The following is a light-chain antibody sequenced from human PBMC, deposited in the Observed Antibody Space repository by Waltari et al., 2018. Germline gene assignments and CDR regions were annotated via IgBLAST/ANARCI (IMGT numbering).Light chain of an antibody. V-gene: IGKV4-1*01. CDR1: QSLLYTSNNKNY. CDR3: QQYYSAPLT. J-gene: IGKJ4*01. Sequence: DIVMTQSPDTLAVSLGERVTNNCKSSQSLLYTSNNKNYLAWYQQKPGQAPKLLIYWASTRESGVPNRFSGSGSGTDFTLTISGLQAEDVAVYYCQQYYSAPLTFGGGTKVEIK. CDR2: WAS.